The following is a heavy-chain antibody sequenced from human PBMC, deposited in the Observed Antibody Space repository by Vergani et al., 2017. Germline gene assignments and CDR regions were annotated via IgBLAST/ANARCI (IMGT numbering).Heavy chain of an antibody. J-gene: IGHJ3*02. CDR1: GFTFSSYA. Sequence: EVQLLESGGGLVQPGGSLRLSCAASGFTFSSYAMSWVRQAPGKGLEWVSAISGSGGSTYYADSVKGRFTISRDNSKNTLYQQMNSLRAEDTAVYYCAKDQSYCSSTSCDAFDIWGQGTMVTVSS. V-gene: IGHV3-23*01. D-gene: IGHD2-2*01. CDR2: ISGSGGST. CDR3: AKDQSYCSSTSCDAFDI.